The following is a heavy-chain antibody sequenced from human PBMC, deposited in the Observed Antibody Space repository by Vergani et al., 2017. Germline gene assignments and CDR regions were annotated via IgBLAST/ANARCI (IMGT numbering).Heavy chain of an antibody. CDR3: ARGTFLHAFDN. J-gene: IGHJ3*02. CDR1: GDSISSGNYY. V-gene: IGHV4-61*02. CDR2: TYSSGST. D-gene: IGHD1-26*01. Sequence: QVQLQESGPGLLKPSQTLSLTCSVAGDSISSGNYYWNWIRQPAGKGLEWMGRTYSSGSTSYNPSIKSRITMSLDTSKNQFSLSLSSVTAADTAVYYCARGTFLHAFDNWGQGTVVTVSS.